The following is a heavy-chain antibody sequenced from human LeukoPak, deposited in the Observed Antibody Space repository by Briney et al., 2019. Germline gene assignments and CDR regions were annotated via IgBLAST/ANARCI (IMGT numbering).Heavy chain of an antibody. CDR1: GFSFGTSD. V-gene: IGHV3-23*01. D-gene: IGHD2-21*01. J-gene: IGHJ6*02. CDR3: AKVDIVGSRKPGMDV. CDR2: INYSGHRT. Sequence: GGSLRLSCAASGFSFGTSDMNWFRQAPGEGPHWVSNINYSGHRTYYADSVKGRFAISRDNSRNTLFLQLSGLTFDDTARYYCAKVDIVGSRKPGMDVWGQGTTVTVSS.